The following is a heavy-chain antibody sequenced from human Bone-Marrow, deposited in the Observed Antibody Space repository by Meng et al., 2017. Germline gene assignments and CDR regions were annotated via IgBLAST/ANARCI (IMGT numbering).Heavy chain of an antibody. J-gene: IGHJ3*02. CDR1: GFTFGSHA. V-gene: IGHV3-30*01. CDR2: ISYDGTSD. Sequence: GESLKISCEASGFTFGSHAMHWVRQAPGKGLEWLTLISYDGTSDYYADSEKGRVNICRDNPKNTLNLQLNNLRPEDTAVYSCARDRGYSENGGYVSGDAFDIWGQGTTVTVSS. CDR3: ARDRGYSENGGYVSGDAFDI. D-gene: IGHD3-22*01.